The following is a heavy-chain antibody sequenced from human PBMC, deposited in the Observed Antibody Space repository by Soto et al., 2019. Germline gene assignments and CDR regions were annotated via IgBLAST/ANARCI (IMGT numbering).Heavy chain of an antibody. J-gene: IGHJ4*02. CDR3: ARGLITGSQYSGGWYYFDS. D-gene: IGHD1-26*01. Sequence: TLSLTCAVSGGSISSGGDSWSWIRQPPGKGLEWIGYIYHSGSTYYNPSLKSRVTISVDTSKNQFPLKLSSVTAADTAVYYCARGLITGSQYSGGWYYFDSWGQGTQVTVSS. CDR1: GGSISSGGDS. V-gene: IGHV4-30-2*01. CDR2: IYHSGST.